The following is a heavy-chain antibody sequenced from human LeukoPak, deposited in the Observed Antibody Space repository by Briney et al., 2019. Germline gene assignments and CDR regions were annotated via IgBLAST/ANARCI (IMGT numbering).Heavy chain of an antibody. D-gene: IGHD2-15*01. CDR3: ARRGYGSYMDV. CDR2: VYYSGTT. CDR1: GYSIGSGYD. J-gene: IGHJ6*03. V-gene: IGHV4-38-2*02. Sequence: SETLSLTCSVSGYSIGSGYDWAWIRQPPGKALEWIGSVYYSGTTSYNPSLKSRVTISVDMSKNHFSLRLRSVTATDTAVYYCARRGYGSYMDVWGKGTTVTISS.